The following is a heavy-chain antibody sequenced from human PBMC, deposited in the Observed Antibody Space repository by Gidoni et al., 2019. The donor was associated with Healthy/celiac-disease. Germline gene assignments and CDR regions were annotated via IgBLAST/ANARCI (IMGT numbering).Heavy chain of an antibody. V-gene: IGHV3-21*01. CDR3: ARGGRWGQPYGGNSGGWFDP. D-gene: IGHD4-17*01. CDR1: GFTFSTHR. J-gene: IGHJ5*02. CDR2: ISSSSSYI. Sequence: EVQLVASGGGLVKPAGSLRLSCAASGFTFSTHRLHWVRQAPGKGLEWVSSISSSSSYIYDADSVKGRFTISRDNAKNSLYLQMNSLRAEDTAVYYCARGGRWGQPYGGNSGGWFDPWGQGTLVTVSS.